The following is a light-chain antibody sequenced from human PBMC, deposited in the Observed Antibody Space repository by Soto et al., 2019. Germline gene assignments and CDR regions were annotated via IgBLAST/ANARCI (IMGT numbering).Light chain of an antibody. CDR3: SSYTSSSTLYV. J-gene: IGLJ1*01. Sequence: QSALTQPASVSGSPGQSITISCTGTSSDVGGYNYVSWYQQHPGKAPKLIIYEVSNRPSGVSNRFSGSKSGDTASLTIPGLHAEDEADYYCSSYTSSSTLYVFGTGTKVTVL. V-gene: IGLV2-14*01. CDR1: SSDVGGYNY. CDR2: EVS.